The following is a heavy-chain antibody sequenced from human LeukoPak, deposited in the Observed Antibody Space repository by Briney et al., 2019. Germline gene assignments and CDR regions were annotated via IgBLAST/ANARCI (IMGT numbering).Heavy chain of an antibody. D-gene: IGHD2-2*01. J-gene: IGHJ4*02. CDR2: ISYDGSNK. CDR3: ARDPNSYCSSTSCYGWDYFDY. CDR1: GFTFSSYA. Sequence: GRSLRLSCAASGFTFSSYAMHWVRQAPGKGLEWVVVISYDGSNKYYADSVKGRFTISRDNSKNTLYLQMNSLRAEDTAVYYCARDPNSYCSSTSCYGWDYFDYWGQGTLVTVSS. V-gene: IGHV3-30-3*01.